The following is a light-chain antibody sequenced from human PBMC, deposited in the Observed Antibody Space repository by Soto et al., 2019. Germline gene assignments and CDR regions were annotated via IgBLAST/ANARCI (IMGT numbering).Light chain of an antibody. V-gene: IGKV1-39*01. J-gene: IGKJ1*01. CDR1: QSISNY. Sequence: DIQMTQSPSSLSASVGDRVTITCRASQSISNYLNWYQQKPGKAPKLLIYAASSMQSGVPSRFSSSGSKTDFTLTISSLQPDDSATYYCQQSFSPLWTFGQGTKVEV. CDR2: AAS. CDR3: QQSFSPLWT.